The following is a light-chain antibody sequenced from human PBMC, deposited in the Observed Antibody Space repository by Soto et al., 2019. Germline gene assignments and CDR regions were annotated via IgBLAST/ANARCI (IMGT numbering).Light chain of an antibody. J-gene: IGKJ5*01. CDR1: QSVSSSY. V-gene: IGKV3-20*01. CDR2: GAS. Sequence: EIGVKKSLGNVSFSPRERPTLSFMASQSVSSSYLAWYQQKPGQAPRLLIYGASSRATGIPDRFSGSGSGTDFTLTISRLEPEDFAVYYCQQYGSVRAITFAQGTLLAIK. CDR3: QQYGSVRAIT.